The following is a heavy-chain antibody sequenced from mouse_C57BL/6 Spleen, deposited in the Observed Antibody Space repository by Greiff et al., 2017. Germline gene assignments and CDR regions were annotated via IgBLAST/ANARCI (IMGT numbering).Heavy chain of an antibody. J-gene: IGHJ4*01. CDR1: GYTFTSYW. Sequence: VQLQQPGAELVMPGASVKLSCKASGYTFTSYWMHWVKQRPGHGLEWIGEIDPSDSYTNYNQKFKGKSTLTVDKSSSTAYMQLSSLTSEDSAVYYCARGDTTVVTPAMDYWGQGTSVTVSS. CDR3: ARGDTTVVTPAMDY. D-gene: IGHD1-1*01. CDR2: IDPSDSYT. V-gene: IGHV1-69*01.